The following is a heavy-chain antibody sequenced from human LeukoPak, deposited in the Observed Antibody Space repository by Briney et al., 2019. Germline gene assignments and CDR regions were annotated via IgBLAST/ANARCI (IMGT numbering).Heavy chain of an antibody. CDR3: ARDAGYDFWSGYYNNNWFDP. D-gene: IGHD3-3*01. CDR2: IIPIFGTA. CDR1: GGTFTSYA. Sequence: SVKVSCKASGGTFTSYAISWVRQTPGQGLEWMGGIIPIFGTANYAQKFQGRVTITADESTRTAYMELSSLRSEDTPVYYCARDAGYDFWSGYYNNNWFDPWGQGTLVTVSS. V-gene: IGHV1-69*13. J-gene: IGHJ5*02.